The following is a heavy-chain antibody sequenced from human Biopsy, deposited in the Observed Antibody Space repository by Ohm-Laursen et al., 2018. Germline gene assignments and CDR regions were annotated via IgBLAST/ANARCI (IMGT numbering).Heavy chain of an antibody. CDR2: ITSSGGST. J-gene: IGHJ5*01. V-gene: IGHV3-23*01. Sequence: SLRLSCSASGFTFSSYAMSWVRQAPGKGLEWVSTITSSGGSTYFADSVKGRFTTSRDNSKNRLYLQMNSLRGEDTAVYYCAKQGATILSSFDSWGQGTLVTVSS. CDR1: GFTFSSYA. D-gene: IGHD3-9*01. CDR3: AKQGATILSSFDS.